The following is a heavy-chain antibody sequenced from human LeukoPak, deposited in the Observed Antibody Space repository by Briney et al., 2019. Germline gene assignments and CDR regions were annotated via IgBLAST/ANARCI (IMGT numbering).Heavy chain of an antibody. D-gene: IGHD3-22*01. CDR3: ARQRRYYDSNGYYFDN. J-gene: IGHJ4*02. CDR2: IYYSGST. CDR1: GGSIRSSSYY. V-gene: IGHV4-39*01. Sequence: PSETLSLTCTVSGGSIRSSSYYWGWIRQPPGKGLEWIGSIYYSGSTYYNPSLKSRVTISVDPSKNQFSLKLSSVTAADTAVYYCARQRRYYDSNGYYFDNWGQGTLVTVSS.